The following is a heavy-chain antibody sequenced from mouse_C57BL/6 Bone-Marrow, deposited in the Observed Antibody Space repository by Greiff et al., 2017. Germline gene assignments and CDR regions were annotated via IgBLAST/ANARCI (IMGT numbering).Heavy chain of an antibody. CDR2: ILPGSGST. J-gene: IGHJ1*03. CDR1: GYTFTGYW. Sequence: QVQLKESGAELMKPGASVKLSCKATGYTFTGYWIEWVKQRPGHGLEWIGEILPGSGSTTYNEKFKGKATFTADTSSNTAYMQLSSLTTEGSAIYYCARDTTVVAPRWYFDVWGTGTTVTVSS. V-gene: IGHV1-9*01. CDR3: ARDTTVVAPRWYFDV. D-gene: IGHD1-1*01.